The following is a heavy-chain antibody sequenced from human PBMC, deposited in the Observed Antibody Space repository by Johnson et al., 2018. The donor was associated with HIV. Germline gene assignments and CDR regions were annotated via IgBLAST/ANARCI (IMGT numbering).Heavy chain of an antibody. CDR1: GFTFSSYA. CDR2: ISGSGGST. CDR3: AKEVAYCGGDCYSDAFDI. D-gene: IGHD2-21*01. J-gene: IGHJ3*02. Sequence: VQLVESGGGLVKPGGSLRLSCAASGFTFSSYAMSWVRQAPGKGLEWVSTISGSGGSTYYADSVKGRRTISRDNPKNTLYLQMNSLRAEDTAVYYCAKEVAYCGGDCYSDAFDIWGQGTLVTVSS. V-gene: IGHV3-23*04.